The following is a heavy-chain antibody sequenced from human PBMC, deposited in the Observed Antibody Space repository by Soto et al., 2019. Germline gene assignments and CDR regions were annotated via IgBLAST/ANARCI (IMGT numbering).Heavy chain of an antibody. V-gene: IGHV1-69*13. J-gene: IGHJ6*02. CDR1: GYTFTSYA. CDR2: IIPIFGTA. D-gene: IGHD6-19*01. CDR3: ARSEFGKQWLDYYYYGMDV. Sequence: ASVKVSCKASGYTFTSYAISWVRQAPGQGLEWMGGIIPIFGTANYAQKFQGRVTITADESTSTAYMELSSLRSEDTAVYYCARSEFGKQWLDYYYYGMDVWGQGTTVTVSS.